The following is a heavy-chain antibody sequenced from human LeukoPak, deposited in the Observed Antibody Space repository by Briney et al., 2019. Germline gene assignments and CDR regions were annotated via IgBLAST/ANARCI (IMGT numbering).Heavy chain of an antibody. J-gene: IGHJ4*02. CDR2: IYYSGNT. D-gene: IGHD2-21*02. CDR3: ARITGYVTARNPTFDY. V-gene: IGHV4-59*01. Sequence: SKTLSLTCTVSGGSISSYYWSWIRQPPGKGLEWIGYIYYSGNTNYNPSLKSRVTISVDTFKNQFSLKLSSVTAADTAVYYCARITGYVTARNPTFDYWGQGTLVTVSS. CDR1: GGSISSYY.